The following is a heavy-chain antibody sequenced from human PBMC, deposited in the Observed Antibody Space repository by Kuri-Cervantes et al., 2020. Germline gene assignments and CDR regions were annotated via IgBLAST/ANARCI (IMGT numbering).Heavy chain of an antibody. J-gene: IGHJ3*02. CDR3: ARQWLVREGDAFDI. Sequence: SLKISCAASGFTFDDYAMHWVRQAPGKGLEWVSGISWNSGSIGYADSVKGRFTISRENAKNSLYLQMNSLRAEDTAVYYCARQWLVREGDAFDIWGQGTMVTVSS. V-gene: IGHV3-9*01. CDR2: ISWNSGSI. CDR1: GFTFDDYA. D-gene: IGHD6-19*01.